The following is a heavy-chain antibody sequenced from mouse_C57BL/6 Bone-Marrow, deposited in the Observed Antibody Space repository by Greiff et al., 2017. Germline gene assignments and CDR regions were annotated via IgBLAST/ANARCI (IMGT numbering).Heavy chain of an antibody. Sequence: EVQLQQSGPELVKPGASVKISCKASGYSFTDYNMNWVKQSNGKSLEWIGVINPNYGTTRYNQKFKGKATLTVDQSSSTAYMQLKSLTSEDSAVYYGARGYDYDYAMDYWGQGTSVTVSS. D-gene: IGHD2-4*01. CDR1: GYSFTDYN. CDR2: INPNYGTT. J-gene: IGHJ4*01. CDR3: ARGYDYDYAMDY. V-gene: IGHV1-39*01.